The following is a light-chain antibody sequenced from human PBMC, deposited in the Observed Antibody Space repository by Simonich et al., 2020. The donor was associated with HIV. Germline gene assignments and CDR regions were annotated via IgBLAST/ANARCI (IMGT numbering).Light chain of an antibody. CDR2: GAS. Sequence: EIVMTQSPATLSVSPGERATLSCRASQSVSSNLAWYQQKPGQAPRLLIYGASTRATGIPARCSGSGSGTEFTLTISGMQSEDFVVYYCQQYNNWLYTFGQGTNLEIK. J-gene: IGKJ2*01. CDR3: QQYNNWLYT. V-gene: IGKV3-15*01. CDR1: QSVSSN.